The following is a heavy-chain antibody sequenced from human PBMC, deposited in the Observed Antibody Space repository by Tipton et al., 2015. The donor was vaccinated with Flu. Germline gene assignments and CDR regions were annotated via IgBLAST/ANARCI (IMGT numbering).Heavy chain of an antibody. CDR2: IYYSGST. J-gene: IGHJ4*02. V-gene: IGHV4-39*07. CDR1: GGSISSSSYY. Sequence: TLSLTCTVSGGSISSSSYYWGWIRQPPGKGLEWIGSIYYSGSTYYNPSLKSRVTISVDTSKNQFSLKLSSVTAADTAVYYCARDQGSEGYYDYWGQGTLVTVSS. D-gene: IGHD3-10*01. CDR3: ARDQGSEGYYDY.